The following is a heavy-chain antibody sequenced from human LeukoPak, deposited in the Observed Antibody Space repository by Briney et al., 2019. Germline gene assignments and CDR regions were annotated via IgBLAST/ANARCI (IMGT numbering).Heavy chain of an antibody. CDR1: GFTFSDYY. D-gene: IGHD2-15*01. CDR3: VRGSKDTFLPSFFDY. Sequence: GGSLRLSCAASGFTFSDYYLSWIRQAPGKGLECASYISSTDGTMFYAASVKGRFSISRDNAQNSLHLQMNSLRAEDSAIYYCVRGSKDTFLPSFFDYWGQGTPVTVSS. J-gene: IGHJ4*02. V-gene: IGHV3-11*04. CDR2: ISSTDGTM.